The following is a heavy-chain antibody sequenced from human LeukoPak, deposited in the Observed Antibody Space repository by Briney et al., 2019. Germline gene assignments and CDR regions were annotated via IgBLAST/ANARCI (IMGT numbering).Heavy chain of an antibody. CDR1: GFTFSRSA. CDR3: ARGRSNYDILTGYVY. Sequence: GGSLRLSFTASGFTFSRSAIHWVRQAPGKGLEYVSAISSDGGSTYYANSVKGRFTISRDNSKNTMYLQMGSLRPEDMAVYYCARGRSNYDILTGYVYWGQGALVTVSS. J-gene: IGHJ4*02. CDR2: ISSDGGST. V-gene: IGHV3-64*01. D-gene: IGHD3-9*01.